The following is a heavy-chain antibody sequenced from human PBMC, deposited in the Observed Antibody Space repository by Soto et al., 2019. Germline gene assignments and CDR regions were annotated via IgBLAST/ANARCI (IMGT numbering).Heavy chain of an antibody. CDR2: VKSSANGGAI. J-gene: IGHJ4*02. D-gene: IGHD3-16*01. Sequence: GGSLRLSCAASGFPFIGAWMNWVRQAPGKGLEWVGRVKSSANGGAIDYAAPVEGRFTISRDDSKNTLYLQMNSLITEDTAFYYCSADLPDWGAYAFDYWGQGTLVTVSS. CDR3: SADLPDWGAYAFDY. V-gene: IGHV3-15*07. CDR1: GFPFIGAW.